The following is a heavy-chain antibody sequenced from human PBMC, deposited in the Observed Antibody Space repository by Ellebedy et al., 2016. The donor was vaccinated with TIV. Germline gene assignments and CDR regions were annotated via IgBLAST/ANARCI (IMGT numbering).Heavy chain of an antibody. V-gene: IGHV5-51*01. CDR3: ARRSSPELGIAEGFVY. CDR1: GYSFTSYW. Sequence: PGGSLRLSCKGSGYSFTSYWIGWVRQMPGKGLGSMGIIYPGGSDTRYSPSFQGQVTISADKSISTAYLQWSSLKASDTAMYYCARRSSPELGIAEGFVYWGQGTLVTVSS. J-gene: IGHJ4*02. CDR2: IYPGGSDT. D-gene: IGHD7-27*01.